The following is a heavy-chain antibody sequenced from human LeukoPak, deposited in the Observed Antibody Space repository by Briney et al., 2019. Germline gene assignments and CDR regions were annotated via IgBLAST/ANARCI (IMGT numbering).Heavy chain of an antibody. CDR1: GGSISSGSYY. D-gene: IGHD3-10*01. CDR2: IYTSGST. J-gene: IGHJ4*02. V-gene: IGHV4-61*02. CDR3: ARGGSYYYFDY. Sequence: SETLSLTCTVSGGSISSGSYYWSWIRQPAGKGLEWIGRIYTSGSTNYNPSLKSRVTISVDTSKNQFSLKLSSVTAADTAVYYCARGGSYYYFDYWGQGTLVAVSS.